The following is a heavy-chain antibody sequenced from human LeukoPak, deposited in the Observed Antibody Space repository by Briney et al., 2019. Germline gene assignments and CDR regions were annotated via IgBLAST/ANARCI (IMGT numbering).Heavy chain of an antibody. D-gene: IGHD6-6*01. Sequence: PSQTLSLTCAVYGGSFSGYYWSWIRQPPGKGLEWIGEINHSGSTNYNPTLKSRVTILVDTSKNQFSLKLSSVTAADTAVYYCARGAARTYYYYGMDVWGQGTTVTVSS. V-gene: IGHV4-34*01. CDR1: GGSFSGYY. CDR2: INHSGST. J-gene: IGHJ6*02. CDR3: ARGAARTYYYYGMDV.